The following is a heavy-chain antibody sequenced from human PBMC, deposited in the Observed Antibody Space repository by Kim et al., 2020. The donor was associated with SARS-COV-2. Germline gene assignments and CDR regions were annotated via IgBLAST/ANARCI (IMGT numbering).Heavy chain of an antibody. CDR1: GFTFSSYA. CDR2: ISGSGGST. CDR3: AKSPSPCITILGVVVLTYYFDY. D-gene: IGHD3-3*01. J-gene: IGHJ4*02. Sequence: GGSLRLSCAASGFTFSSYAMSWVRQAPGKGLEWVSAISGSGGSTYYADSVKGRFTISRDNSKNTLYLQMNSLRAEDTAVYYCAKSPSPCITILGVVVLTYYFDYWRQGPLVTVSS. V-gene: IGHV3-23*01.